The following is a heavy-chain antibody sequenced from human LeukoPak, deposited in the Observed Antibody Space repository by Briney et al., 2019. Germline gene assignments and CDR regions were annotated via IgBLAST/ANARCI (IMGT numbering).Heavy chain of an antibody. CDR2: IIPIFGTA. CDR1: GGTFSSYA. J-gene: IGHJ6*03. Sequence: ASVKVSCKASGGTFSSYAISWVRQAPGQGLEWMGGIIPIFGTANYAQKFQGRVTITADESTSTAYMELSSLRSEDTAVYYCARGRGGGRAAAGHYYYYYMDVWGKGTTVTISS. CDR3: ARGRGGGRAAAGHYYYYYMDV. V-gene: IGHV1-69*13. D-gene: IGHD6-13*01.